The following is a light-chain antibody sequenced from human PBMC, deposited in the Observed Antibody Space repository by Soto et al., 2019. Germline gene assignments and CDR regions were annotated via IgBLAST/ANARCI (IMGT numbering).Light chain of an antibody. Sequence: QSALTQPRSVSGSPGQSVTISCTGTSSDVGGYNYVSWYQHHPGKAPKLMIYDVTKRPSGVRDRFSASKSGNTASLTISGLQAEDEADYYCCSYAGSYTYVLGTGTKVTVL. CDR1: SSDVGGYNY. V-gene: IGLV2-11*01. J-gene: IGLJ1*01. CDR3: CSYAGSYTYV. CDR2: DVT.